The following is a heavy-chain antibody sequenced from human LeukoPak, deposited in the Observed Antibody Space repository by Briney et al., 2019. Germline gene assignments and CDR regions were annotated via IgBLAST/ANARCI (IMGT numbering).Heavy chain of an antibody. CDR2: INHSGSI. CDR1: SGSFSGYS. Sequence: PSETLSLTCAVYSGSFSGYSWSWIRQPPGKGLEWIGEINHSGSINYNPSVRSRVTISEDTSKSQFSLKMNSVTAADTAVYYCARGRGDEYGDYDYWGQGTLVTVSS. J-gene: IGHJ4*02. CDR3: ARGRGDEYGDYDY. D-gene: IGHD4-17*01. V-gene: IGHV4-34*01.